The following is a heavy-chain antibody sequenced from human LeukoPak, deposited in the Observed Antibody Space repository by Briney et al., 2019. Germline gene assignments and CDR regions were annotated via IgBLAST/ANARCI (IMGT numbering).Heavy chain of an antibody. CDR1: GFTVSSNY. J-gene: IGHJ3*02. Sequence: PGGFLRLSCAASGFTVSSNYMSWVRQAPGKGLEWVSVIYSGGSTYYADSVKGRFTISRDNSKNTLYLQMNSLRAEDTAVYYCARDPGGPHTVKWDAFDIWGQGTMVTVSS. CDR3: ARDPGGPHTVKWDAFDI. V-gene: IGHV3-53*01. D-gene: IGHD2-2*02. CDR2: IYSGGST.